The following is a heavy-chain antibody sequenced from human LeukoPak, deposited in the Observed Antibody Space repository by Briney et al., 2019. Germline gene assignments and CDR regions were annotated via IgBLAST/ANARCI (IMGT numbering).Heavy chain of an antibody. D-gene: IGHD3-22*01. CDR2: IKHNGGEK. CDR3: ARDRGWRTSGYYLYHFDY. Sequence: GGSLRLSCVASGFTFTDYFMSWVRQAPGKGLEWVASIKHNGGEKYYVDSVKGRFTISRDNAKNSLYREMSSLRVEDTAVYYCARDRGWRTSGYYLYHFDYWGQGTLVTFAS. CDR1: GFTFTDYF. V-gene: IGHV3-7*01. J-gene: IGHJ4*02.